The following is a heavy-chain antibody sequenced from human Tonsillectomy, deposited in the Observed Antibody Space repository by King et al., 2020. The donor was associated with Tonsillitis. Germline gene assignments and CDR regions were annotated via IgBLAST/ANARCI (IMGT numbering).Heavy chain of an antibody. J-gene: IGHJ3*02. CDR2: IGTAGDT. CDR3: AREDRAGDAFDI. CDR1: GFTFSSYD. V-gene: IGHV3-13*04. Sequence: VQLVESGGGLVQPGGSLRLSCAASGFTFSSYDMHWVRQATGKGLEWVSAIGTAGDTYYPGSVKGRFTISRENAKNSLYLQMNSLRARDTAVYYCAREDRAGDAFDIWGQGTMVTVSS. D-gene: IGHD6-19*01.